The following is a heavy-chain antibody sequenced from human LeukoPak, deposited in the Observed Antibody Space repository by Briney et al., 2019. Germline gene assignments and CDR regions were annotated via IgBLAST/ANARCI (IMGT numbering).Heavy chain of an antibody. CDR2: IHYSGST. V-gene: IGHV4-59*08. Sequence: SETLSLTCTVSGGSISGFHWSWIRQPPGKGLEWIGYIHYSGSTDYNPSLKSRVTISVDTFKNQFSLRLSSVTAADTAVYYCARTNAFDIWGQGTMVTVSP. J-gene: IGHJ3*02. CDR3: ARTNAFDI. CDR1: GGSISGFH.